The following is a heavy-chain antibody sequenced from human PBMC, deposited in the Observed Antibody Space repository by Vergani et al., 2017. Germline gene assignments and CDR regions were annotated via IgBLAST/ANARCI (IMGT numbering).Heavy chain of an antibody. CDR2: IYSSGST. Sequence: QVQLQESGPGLVKPSQTLSLTCSVSGASLSSNYYYWSWIWQPAGKGLQWIGRIYSSGSTNYSPSLKSRVNMSLDTSNNQFSLKLSSVTAADTALYYWGRGRSGRPLPVNAFEAWGRGKMVTVSS. V-gene: IGHV4-61*02. J-gene: IGHJ3*01. D-gene: IGHD2-15*01. CDR3: GRGRSGRPLPVNAFEA. CDR1: GASLSSNYYY.